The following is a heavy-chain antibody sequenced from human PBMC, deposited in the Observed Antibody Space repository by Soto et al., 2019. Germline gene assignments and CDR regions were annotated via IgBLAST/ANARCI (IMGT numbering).Heavy chain of an antibody. CDR2: MNPNSGNT. CDR3: ARVDTATGGYYYGMDV. J-gene: IGHJ6*02. V-gene: IGHV1-8*01. Sequence: QVQLVQSGAEVKKPGASVKVSCKASGYTFTSYDINWVRQATGQGLEWMGWMNPNSGNTGYAQKFQGRVNMTRNTSISTAYMELSSLRSEDTAVYYCARVDTATGGYYYGMDVWGQGTTVTVSS. CDR1: GYTFTSYD. D-gene: IGHD5-18*01.